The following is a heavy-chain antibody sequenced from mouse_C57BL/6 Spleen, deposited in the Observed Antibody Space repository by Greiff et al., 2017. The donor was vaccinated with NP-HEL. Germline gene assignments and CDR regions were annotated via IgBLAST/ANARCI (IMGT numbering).Heavy chain of an antibody. D-gene: IGHD2-3*01. CDR3: ARIYDGYYYAMDY. CDR1: GFNIKDYY. CDR2: IDPEDGET. Sequence: EVHLVESGAELVKPGASVKLSCTASGFNIKDYYMHWVKQRTEQGLEWIGRIDPEDGETKYDPKFQGKATITADTSSNTAYLQLSSLTSEDTAVYYCARIYDGYYYAMDYWGQGTSVTVSS. J-gene: IGHJ4*01. V-gene: IGHV14-2*01.